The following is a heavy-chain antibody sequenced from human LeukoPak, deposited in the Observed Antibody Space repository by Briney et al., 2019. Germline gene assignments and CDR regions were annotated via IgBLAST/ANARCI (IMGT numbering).Heavy chain of an antibody. CDR3: ARGRGGDCHYWYSGSYSLPGRCSRTAFDI. CDR1: GGTFSSYA. D-gene: IGHD1-26*01. V-gene: IGHV1-69*06. Sequence: GASVKVSCKASGGTFSSYAISWVRQAPGQGLEWMGGIIPIFGTANYAQKFQGRVTITADKSTSTAYMELSSLRSEDTAVYYCARGRGGDCHYWYSGSYSLPGRCSRTAFDIWGQGTMVTVSS. CDR2: IIPIFGTA. J-gene: IGHJ3*02.